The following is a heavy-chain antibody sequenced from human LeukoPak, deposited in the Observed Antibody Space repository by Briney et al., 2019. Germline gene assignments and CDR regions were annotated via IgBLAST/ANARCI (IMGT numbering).Heavy chain of an antibody. CDR1: GFTFSSYG. D-gene: IGHD3-10*01. J-gene: IGHJ4*02. CDR3: AKDDGGLFITRAPYYFDY. Sequence: GGSLRLSCAASGFTFSSYGMSWVRQAPGKGLEWVSAISGSGGSTYYADSVKGRFTISRDNPKNTLYLQMNSLRAEDTAVYYCAKDDGGLFITRAPYYFDYWGQGTLVTVSS. CDR2: ISGSGGST. V-gene: IGHV3-23*01.